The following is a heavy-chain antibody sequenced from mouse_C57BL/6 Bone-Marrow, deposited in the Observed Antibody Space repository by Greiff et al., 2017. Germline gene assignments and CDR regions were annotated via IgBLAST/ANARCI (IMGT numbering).Heavy chain of an antibody. CDR3: ASGNYYGSSVDYAMDY. CDR1: GYTFTDHT. V-gene: IGHV1-78*01. J-gene: IGHJ4*01. Sequence: VKLVESDAELVKPGASVKISCKVSGYTFTDHTIHWMKQRPEQGLEWIGYIYPRDGSTKYNEKFKGKATLTADKSSSTAYMQLNSLTSEDSAVYFCASGNYYGSSVDYAMDYWGQGTSVTVSS. CDR2: IYPRDGST. D-gene: IGHD1-1*01.